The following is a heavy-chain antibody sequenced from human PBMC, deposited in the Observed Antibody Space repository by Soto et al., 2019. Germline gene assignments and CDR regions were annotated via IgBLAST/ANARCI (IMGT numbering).Heavy chain of an antibody. V-gene: IGHV4-34*01. Sequence: PSETLSLTCGVFSGSLTDHYWTWIRHTPGKGLEWIGEINHSGITDYNPSLKSRVTLSLDTSKNQFSLKVTALTAADTAVYYCARGKPSGYRFGPRNFFYYGMDVWGPGTTVTVSS. J-gene: IGHJ6*02. CDR1: SGSLTDHY. CDR2: INHSGIT. CDR3: ARGKPSGYRFGPRNFFYYGMDV. D-gene: IGHD5-18*01.